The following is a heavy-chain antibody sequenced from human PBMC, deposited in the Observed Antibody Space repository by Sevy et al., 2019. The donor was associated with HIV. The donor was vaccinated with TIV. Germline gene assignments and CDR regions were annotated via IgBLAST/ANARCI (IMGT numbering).Heavy chain of an antibody. V-gene: IGHV3-66*01. CDR2: IDSGGST. Sequence: GGSLRLSCEASGFTVSGNYMAWVRLAPGKGLEWVSLIDSGGSTYYADSVKGRFTISRDNAKNTLYLRMNPLRAEDTAMYFCARDRYYDASGYYYYYYGMDVWGQGTTVTVSS. D-gene: IGHD3-22*01. CDR1: GFTVSGNY. J-gene: IGHJ6*02. CDR3: ARDRYYDASGYYYYYYGMDV.